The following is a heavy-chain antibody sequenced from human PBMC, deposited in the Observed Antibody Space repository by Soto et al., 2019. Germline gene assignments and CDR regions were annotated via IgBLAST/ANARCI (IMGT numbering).Heavy chain of an antibody. D-gene: IGHD3-3*01. CDR3: GKGKELGVVRYGLDA. J-gene: IGHJ6*02. Sequence: VGSLRLSCGASGFSVKRYWMHWVRQAPGKGLVWLSRFGGDENYTDYADSVRGRFTISRDIAKNTIYLQMNSLRAEDTAVYYCGKGKELGVVRYGLDAWGQGTTVTVSS. CDR2: FGGDENYT. V-gene: IGHV3-74*01. CDR1: GFSVKRYW.